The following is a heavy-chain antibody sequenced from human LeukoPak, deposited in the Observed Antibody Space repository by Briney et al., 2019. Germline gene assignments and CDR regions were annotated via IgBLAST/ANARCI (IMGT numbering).Heavy chain of an antibody. CDR2: ISGGGVST. CDR3: AKGRRYDRYFDY. J-gene: IGHJ4*02. D-gene: IGHD5-12*01. V-gene: IGHV3-23*01. CDR1: GFTFSSYA. Sequence: PGGSLRLSCAASGFTFSSYAMSWVRQAPGKGLEWVSAISGGGVSTYYADSVKGRFTISRDNSKNTLYLQMNSLRAEDTAVYYCAKGRRYDRYFDYWGQGTLVTVSS.